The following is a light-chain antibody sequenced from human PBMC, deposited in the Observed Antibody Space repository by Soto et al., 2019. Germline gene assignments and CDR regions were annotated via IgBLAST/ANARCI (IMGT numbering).Light chain of an antibody. CDR1: QTLVQSDGHVS. CDR2: LVS. V-gene: IGKV2-28*01. Sequence: KTQSPLSLPVTPGEPASISFRSSQTLVQSDGHVSLDWYLQRPVQSPLLLIYLVSERASWVPDGFSGSGSGTEFTLKISRVGAEDVAVYYCMQRLQGPTFGVEDKVDIE. CDR3: MQRLQGPT. J-gene: IGKJ4*01.